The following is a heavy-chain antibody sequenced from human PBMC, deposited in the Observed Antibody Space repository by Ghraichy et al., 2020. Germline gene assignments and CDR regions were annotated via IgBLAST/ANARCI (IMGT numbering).Heavy chain of an antibody. V-gene: IGHV4-4*07. D-gene: IGHD6-13*01. CDR2: TYSRGSN. CDR3: ARLAAGAADEYDF. Sequence: SLTCIVSGGSVSRYSWSWIRQVAGKGLEWIGRTYSRGSNNYNPSLKRRITMSVDTSQNLVSLKLASVTAADTAVYFCARLAAGAADEYDFWGQGTLVTVSS. CDR1: GGSVSRYS. J-gene: IGHJ4*02.